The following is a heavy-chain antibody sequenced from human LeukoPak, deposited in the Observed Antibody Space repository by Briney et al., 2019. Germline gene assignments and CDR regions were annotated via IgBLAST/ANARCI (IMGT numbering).Heavy chain of an antibody. Sequence: GRSLRLSCAASGFTFSSYAMHWVRQAPGKGLEWVAVISYDGSNKYYADSVKGRFTISRDNSKNTLYLQMNSLRAEDTAVYYCASLTGGAFDIWGQGTMVTVSS. D-gene: IGHD2-8*02. CDR2: ISYDGSNK. V-gene: IGHV3-30*04. CDR3: ASLTGGAFDI. J-gene: IGHJ3*02. CDR1: GFTFSSYA.